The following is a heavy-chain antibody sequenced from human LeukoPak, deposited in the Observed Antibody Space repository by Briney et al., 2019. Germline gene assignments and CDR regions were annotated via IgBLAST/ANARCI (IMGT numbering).Heavy chain of an antibody. J-gene: IGHJ4*02. CDR2: ISDSGGST. V-gene: IGHV3-23*01. Sequence: GGSLRLSCAASGFTFSTYAMTWVRQAPGKGLELVSTISDSGGSTYYANSVKGRFTLSRDNSKNTLFVQMNSLGAEDTAVYYCAKSHSVVSRGYFDYWGQGILVTVSS. CDR3: AKSHSVVSRGYFDY. D-gene: IGHD2-2*01. CDR1: GFTFSTYA.